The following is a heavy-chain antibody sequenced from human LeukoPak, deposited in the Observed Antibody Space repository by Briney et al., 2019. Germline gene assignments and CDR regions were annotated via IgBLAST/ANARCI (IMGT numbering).Heavy chain of an antibody. CDR1: GGSISSSSYY. V-gene: IGHV4-39*01. Sequence: SETLSLTCTVSGGSISSSSYYWGWIRQPPGKGLEWIGSIYYRGNTYYNPSLKSRVTLSADTSKNQFSLKVTSVTAADTAVYYCARASSGYYWDFDYWGQGALVTVSS. CDR2: IYYRGNT. J-gene: IGHJ4*02. CDR3: ARASSGYYWDFDY. D-gene: IGHD3-22*01.